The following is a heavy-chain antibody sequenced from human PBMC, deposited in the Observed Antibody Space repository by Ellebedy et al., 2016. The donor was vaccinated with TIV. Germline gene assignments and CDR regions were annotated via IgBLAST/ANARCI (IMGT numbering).Heavy chain of an antibody. CDR3: ARNPALRYFDWTIDY. V-gene: IGHV4-38-2*02. D-gene: IGHD3-9*01. CDR1: GFSISGGYY. J-gene: IGHJ4*02. CDR2: MFHSGST. Sequence: SETLSLXXSVSGFSISGGYYWGWIRHPPGKGLEWIGSMFHSGSTYYNPSLKSRVTISVDTSKNQFSLKLSSVTAADTAVYYCARNPALRYFDWTIDYWGQGTLVTVSS.